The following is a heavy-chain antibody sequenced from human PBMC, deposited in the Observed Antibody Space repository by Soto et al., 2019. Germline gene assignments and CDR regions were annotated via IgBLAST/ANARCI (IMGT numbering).Heavy chain of an antibody. Sequence: GGSLRLSCAASGFTFSSFEMNWVRQAPGKGLECVSYISSSGSTKYYADSVKGRFTISRDNAKNSLFLQMNSLRAEDTAVYYCAREGPADGLDIWGQGTMVTVSS. CDR3: AREGPADGLDI. CDR2: ISSSGSTK. J-gene: IGHJ3*02. V-gene: IGHV3-48*03. CDR1: GFTFSSFE.